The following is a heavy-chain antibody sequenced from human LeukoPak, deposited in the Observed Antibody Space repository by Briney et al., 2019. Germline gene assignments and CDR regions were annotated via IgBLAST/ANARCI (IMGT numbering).Heavy chain of an antibody. V-gene: IGHV1-69*05. CDR2: IIPIFGTA. CDR3: AGNPSYSSGWYYFDY. J-gene: IGHJ4*02. Sequence: GSSVKVSCKASGGTFSSYAISWVRQAPGQGLEWMGRIIPIFGTANYAQKFQGRVTITTDESTSTAYMELSSLRSEDTAVYYCAGNPSYSSGWYYFDYWGQGTLVTVSS. CDR1: GGTFSSYA. D-gene: IGHD6-19*01.